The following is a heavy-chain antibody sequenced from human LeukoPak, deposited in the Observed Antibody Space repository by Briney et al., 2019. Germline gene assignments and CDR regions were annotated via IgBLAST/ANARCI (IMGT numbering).Heavy chain of an antibody. Sequence: PGGSLRLSCSASGFTFSNSAMSWVRQAPGKGLEWVSTLSGSGITTYYADSVKGRFTISRDNSKNTLYLQMNSLRAEDTAVYYCAKAFGDSSSWYGYYDSSGYFDYWGQGTLVTVSS. V-gene: IGHV3-23*01. CDR3: AKAFGDSSSWYGYYDSSGYFDY. CDR1: GFTFSNSA. D-gene: IGHD3-22*01. CDR2: LSGSGITT. J-gene: IGHJ4*02.